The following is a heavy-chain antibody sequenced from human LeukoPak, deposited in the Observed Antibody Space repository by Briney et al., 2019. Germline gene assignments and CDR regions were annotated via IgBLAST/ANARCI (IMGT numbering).Heavy chain of an antibody. V-gene: IGHV3-66*01. CDR1: GFTVSSNY. Sequence: GGSLRLSCAASGFTVSSNYMSWVRQAPGKGLEWVSVIYSGGSTYYADSVKGRFTISRDNSKNTLYLQMSSLRAEDTAVYYCARLGYSYGWTYLDYWGQGTLVTVSS. J-gene: IGHJ4*02. D-gene: IGHD5-18*01. CDR3: ARLGYSYGWTYLDY. CDR2: IYSGGST.